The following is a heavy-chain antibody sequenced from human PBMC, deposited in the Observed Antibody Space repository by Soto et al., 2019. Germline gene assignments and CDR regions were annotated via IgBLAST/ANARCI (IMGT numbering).Heavy chain of an antibody. V-gene: IGHV3-15*07. CDR3: TTDGSSYHYYYYYGMDV. D-gene: IGHD6-6*01. CDR2: IKSKTDGGTT. J-gene: IGHJ6*02. CDR1: NAW. Sequence: NAWMNWVRQAPGKGLEWVGRIKSKTDGGTTDYAAPVKGRFTISRDDSKNTLYLQMNSLKTEDTAVYYCTTDGSSYHYYYYYGMDVWGQGTTVTVSS.